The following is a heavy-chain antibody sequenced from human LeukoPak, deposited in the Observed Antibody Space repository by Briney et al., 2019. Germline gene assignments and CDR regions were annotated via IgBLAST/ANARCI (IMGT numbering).Heavy chain of an antibody. CDR1: GGSISSADYY. V-gene: IGHV4-30-4*01. D-gene: IGHD4-17*01. J-gene: IGHJ4*02. Sequence: PSETLSLTCTVSGGSISSADYYWSWIRQPPGKGLEWIGYLYYSGNTYFNPSPKSRITISLDTSKNQFSLKLRSVTVADTAVYFCARSAAVTPAIFDFWGQGTLATVSS. CDR2: LYYSGNT. CDR3: ARSAAVTPAIFDF.